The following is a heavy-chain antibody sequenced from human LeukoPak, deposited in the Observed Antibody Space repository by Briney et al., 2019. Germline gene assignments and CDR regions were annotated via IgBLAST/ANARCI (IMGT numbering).Heavy chain of an antibody. CDR3: AKAFGSSWYKVDY. D-gene: IGHD6-13*01. CDR1: GFTFSSYG. Sequence: GRSLRLSCAASGFTFSSYGMHWVRQAPGKGLEWVAVIWYDGSNKYYADSVKGRFTISRDNSKNTLYLQMNSLRAEDTAVYYCAKAFGSSWYKVDYWGQGTLVTVSS. J-gene: IGHJ4*02. CDR2: IWYDGSNK. V-gene: IGHV3-33*06.